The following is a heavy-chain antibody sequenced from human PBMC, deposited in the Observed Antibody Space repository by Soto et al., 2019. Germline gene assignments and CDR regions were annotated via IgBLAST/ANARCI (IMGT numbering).Heavy chain of an antibody. Sequence: ASVKVSCKASGYTFTSYGISWVRQAPGQGLEWMGWISAYNGNTNYAQKLQGRVTMTTDTSTSTAYMELRSLRSDDTAVYYCARVDYSSTSCDNWFDPWGQGTLVTVSS. D-gene: IGHD2-2*01. CDR1: GYTFTSYG. CDR2: ISAYNGNT. J-gene: IGHJ5*02. CDR3: ARVDYSSTSCDNWFDP. V-gene: IGHV1-18*01.